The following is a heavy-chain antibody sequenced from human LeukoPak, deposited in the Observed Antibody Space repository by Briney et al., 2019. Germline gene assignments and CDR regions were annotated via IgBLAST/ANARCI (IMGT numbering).Heavy chain of an antibody. CDR1: GFTFSSYS. J-gene: IGHJ4*02. V-gene: IGHV3-48*01. Sequence: PGGSLRLSCAASGFTFSSYSMNWVRQAPGKGLEWVSCISSSSSTIYYADSVKGRFTISGDNAKNSLYLQMNSLRAEDTAVYYCARVPYSSGWYSYFDYWGQGTLVTVSS. D-gene: IGHD6-19*01. CDR3: ARVPYSSGWYSYFDY. CDR2: ISSSSSTI.